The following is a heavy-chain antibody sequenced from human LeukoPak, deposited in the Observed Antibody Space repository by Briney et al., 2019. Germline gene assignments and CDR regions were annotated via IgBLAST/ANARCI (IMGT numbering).Heavy chain of an antibody. CDR2: TNHSGST. V-gene: IGHV4-34*01. CDR1: GGSFSGYY. Sequence: PSETLSLACAVYGGSFSGYYWSWIRQPPGKGLEWIGETNHSGSTNYNPSLKSRVTISVDTSKNQFSLKLSSVTAADTAVYYCARANGIAVAGYYFDCWGQGTLVTVSS. D-gene: IGHD6-19*01. CDR3: ARANGIAVAGYYFDC. J-gene: IGHJ4*02.